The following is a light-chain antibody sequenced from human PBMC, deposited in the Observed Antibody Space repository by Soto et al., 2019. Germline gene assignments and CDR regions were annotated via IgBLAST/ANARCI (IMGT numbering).Light chain of an antibody. CDR1: QSVSNN. CDR3: QQYNNWPWT. V-gene: IGKV3D-15*01. J-gene: IGKJ1*01. Sequence: EIVLTQSPGTLSLSPGERATLSCRASQSVSNNYLAWYQQKPGQAPRLLIYGASNRATGIPDRFSGSGSGTDFTLTISSLQSEDFAFYYCQQYNNWPWTFGQGTKVDIK. CDR2: GAS.